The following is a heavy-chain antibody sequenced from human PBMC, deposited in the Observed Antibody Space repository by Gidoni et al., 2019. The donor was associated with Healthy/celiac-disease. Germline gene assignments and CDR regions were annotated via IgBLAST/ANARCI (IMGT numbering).Heavy chain of an antibody. Sequence: EVQLVESGGGLVKPGGSLRRSCADSGFTFSSYSMKWVRQAPGKGRVWVSSISSRSSYIYYADSVKGRFTISRDNAKNSLYLQMNSLRAEDTAVYYCARGLYGSGSYPDYWGQGTLVTVSS. V-gene: IGHV3-21*01. D-gene: IGHD3-10*01. J-gene: IGHJ4*02. CDR3: ARGLYGSGSYPDY. CDR1: GFTFSSYS. CDR2: ISSRSSYI.